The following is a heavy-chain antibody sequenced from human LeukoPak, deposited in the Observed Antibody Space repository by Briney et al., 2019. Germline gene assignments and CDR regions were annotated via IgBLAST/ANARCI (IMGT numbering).Heavy chain of an antibody. CDR3: ARGPRVLRYFDWLLPYYFDY. CDR1: GGSVSSGSYY. D-gene: IGHD3-9*01. V-gene: IGHV4-61*01. J-gene: IGHJ4*02. CDR2: IYYSGST. Sequence: SSETLSLTCTVSGGSVSSGSYYWSWIRQPPGKGLEWIGYIYYSGSTNYNPSLKSRVTISVDTSKNQFSLKLSSVTAADTAVYYCARGPRVLRYFDWLLPYYFDYWGRGTLVTVSS.